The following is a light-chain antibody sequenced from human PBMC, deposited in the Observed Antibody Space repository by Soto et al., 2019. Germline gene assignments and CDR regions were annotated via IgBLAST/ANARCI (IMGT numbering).Light chain of an antibody. CDR2: DAS. V-gene: IGKV1-5*01. J-gene: IGKJ1*01. Sequence: DIQMTQSPSTLSASVGDRISISYRASQSISNRLAWCQQKPGKAPKVLIYDASNLESGVPSRFSGSGSGTEFILSINSLQPDDFATYYCQHYGGMWAFGQGTKV. CDR1: QSISNR. CDR3: QHYGGMWA.